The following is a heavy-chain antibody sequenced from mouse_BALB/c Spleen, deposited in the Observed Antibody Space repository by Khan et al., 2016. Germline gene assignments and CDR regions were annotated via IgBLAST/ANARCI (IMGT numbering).Heavy chain of an antibody. CDR2: LIYSGST. J-gene: IGHJ4*01. Sequence: VQLKQSGPGLVKPSQSLSLTCTVTGYSITSDYAWNWIRQFPGNKLEWMGYLIYSGSTRYYPSLKSRISVTRDTSKNQFFLQLNSVTTEDTATYYCARTPTAYYAMDYWGQGTSVTVSS. V-gene: IGHV3-2*02. CDR3: ARTPTAYYAMDY. CDR1: GYSITSDYA. D-gene: IGHD1-2*01.